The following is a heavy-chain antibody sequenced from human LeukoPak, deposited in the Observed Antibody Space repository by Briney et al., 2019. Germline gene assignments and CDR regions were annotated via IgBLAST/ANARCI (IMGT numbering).Heavy chain of an antibody. CDR2: INYSGST. J-gene: IGHJ6*02. CDR3: ARDEAIFGAGYYYGMDV. D-gene: IGHD3-3*01. V-gene: IGHV4-31*03. CDR1: GGSISSGGHY. Sequence: SQTLSLTCIVSGGSISSGGHYWSWIRQHPGKGLEWIGYINYSGSTYYNPSLKSRVTISVDTSQNQVSLKLSSVTAADTAVYYCARDEAIFGAGYYYGMDVWGQGTTVTVSS.